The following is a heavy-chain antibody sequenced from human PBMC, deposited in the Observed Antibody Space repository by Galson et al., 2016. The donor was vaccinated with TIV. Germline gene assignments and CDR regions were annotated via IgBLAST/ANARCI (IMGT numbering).Heavy chain of an antibody. CDR1: GGTFSSYG. CDR3: ARGKERVINYYYYMDV. Sequence: ASGGTFSSYGISWVRQAPGQGLEWMGGINPVFGIPNYAQKFQGRVTITADESTSTAYMELTSLRSEDTAVYYCARGKERVINYYYYMDVWGKGTTITVSS. V-gene: IGHV1-69*01. CDR2: INPVFGIP. D-gene: IGHD3-3*01. J-gene: IGHJ6*03.